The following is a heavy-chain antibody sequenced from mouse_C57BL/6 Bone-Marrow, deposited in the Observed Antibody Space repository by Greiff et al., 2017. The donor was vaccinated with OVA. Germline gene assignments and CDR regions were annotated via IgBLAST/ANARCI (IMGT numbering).Heavy chain of an antibody. CDR2: ISGGGGNN. Sequence: EVKLVESGGGLVKPGGSLKLSCAASGFTFSSYTMSWVRQTPEKRLEWVATISGGGGNNYYPDSVKGRFTISRDNAKNTLYLQMSSLRSEDTALYYCARVRSAYWGQGTTLTVSS. CDR3: ARVRSAY. V-gene: IGHV5-9*01. CDR1: GFTFSSYT. J-gene: IGHJ2*01. D-gene: IGHD1-1*01.